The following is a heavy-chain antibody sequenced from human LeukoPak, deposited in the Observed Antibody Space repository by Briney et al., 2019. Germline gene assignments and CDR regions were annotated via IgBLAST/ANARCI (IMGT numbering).Heavy chain of an antibody. J-gene: IGHJ4*02. Sequence: GGSLRLSCAASGFTFSSYSMNWVRQAPGKGLEWVSYISSSSSTIYYADSVKGRFTISRDNAKNSLYLQMNSLRAEDTAVYYCAKDQSGYYYDSSVRFDYWGQGTLVTVSS. CDR1: GFTFSSYS. CDR2: ISSSSSTI. D-gene: IGHD3-22*01. CDR3: AKDQSGYYYDSSVRFDY. V-gene: IGHV3-48*04.